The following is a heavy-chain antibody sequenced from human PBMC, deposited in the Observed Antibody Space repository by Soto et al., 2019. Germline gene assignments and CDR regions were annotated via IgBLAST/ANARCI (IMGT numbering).Heavy chain of an antibody. Sequence: GGSLRLSCAASGFTFSSYGMHWVRQAPGKGLEWVAVIWYDGSNKYYADSVKGRFTISRDNSKNTLYLQMNSLRAEDTAVYYCARDRGGGNDAFDIWGQGTMVTVSS. J-gene: IGHJ3*02. CDR1: GFTFSSYG. D-gene: IGHD3-16*01. V-gene: IGHV3-33*01. CDR2: IWYDGSNK. CDR3: ARDRGGGNDAFDI.